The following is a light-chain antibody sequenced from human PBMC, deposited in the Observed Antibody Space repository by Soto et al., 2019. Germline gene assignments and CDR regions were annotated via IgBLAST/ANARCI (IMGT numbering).Light chain of an antibody. CDR2: AAS. V-gene: IGKV1-39*01. CDR1: QSISSW. Sequence: DIQMTQSPSSLSASVGDRVTITCRASQSISSWLAWYQQKPGKAPKLLIYAASSLKSGVPSRFSGSGTGTEFTLTISSLEPVDFSVYYRQQSTAPRRFGQGTKVDIK. CDR3: QQSTAPRR. J-gene: IGKJ1*01.